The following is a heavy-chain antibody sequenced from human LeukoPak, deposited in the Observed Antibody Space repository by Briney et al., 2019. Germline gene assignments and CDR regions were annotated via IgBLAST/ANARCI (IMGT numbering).Heavy chain of an antibody. V-gene: IGHV3-23*01. J-gene: IGHJ4*02. CDR1: GFTFSSYA. CDR3: AKKRVYSSSWYRCLLDY. D-gene: IGHD6-13*01. Sequence: PGGSLRLSCAASGFTFSSYAMSWVRQAPGKGLEWVSAISGSGGSTYYADSVKGRFTISRDNSKNTLYLQMNSLRAEDTAVYYCAKKRVYSSSWYRCLLDYWGQGTLVTVSS. CDR2: ISGSGGST.